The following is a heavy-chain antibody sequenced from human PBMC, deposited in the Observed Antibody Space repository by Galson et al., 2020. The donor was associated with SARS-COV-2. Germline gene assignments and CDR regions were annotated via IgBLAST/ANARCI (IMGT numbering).Heavy chain of an antibody. CDR1: GYTLTELS. CDR3: ATTTIFGVVIQTWCDT. J-gene: IGHJ5*02. Sequence: ASVKVSCKVSGYTLTELSMHWVRQAPGKGLEWMGGFNPEDGETIYAQKFQGRVTMTEDTSTDTAYMELSSLRSEDTAVYYCATTTIFGVVIQTWCDTWGQGTLVTVSS. D-gene: IGHD3-3*01. CDR2: FNPEDGET. V-gene: IGHV1-24*01.